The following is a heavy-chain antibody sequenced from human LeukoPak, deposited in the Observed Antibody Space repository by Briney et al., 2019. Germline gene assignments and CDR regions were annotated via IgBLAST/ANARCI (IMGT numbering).Heavy chain of an antibody. V-gene: IGHV3-30-3*01. CDR2: ISYDGSNK. Sequence: GGSLRLSCVASGFTVSNNYMSWVRQAPGKGLEWVAVISYDGSNKYYADSVKGRFTISRDNSKNTLYLQMNSLRAEDTAVYYCARDGPWGWFDPWGQGTLVTVSS. CDR1: GFTVSNNY. J-gene: IGHJ5*02. D-gene: IGHD3-16*01. CDR3: ARDGPWGWFDP.